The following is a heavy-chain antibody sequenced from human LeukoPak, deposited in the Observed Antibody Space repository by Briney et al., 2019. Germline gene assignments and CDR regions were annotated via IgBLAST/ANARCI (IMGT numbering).Heavy chain of an antibody. CDR2: FDPEDGET. CDR3: ATDSVGVMTALMYGWYFDL. D-gene: IGHD2-21*02. Sequence: GASVKVSCKVSGHTLNELPMHWVRQALGKGLEWMGGFDPEDGETIYAQKFQGRVTMTEDTGTDTAYMELSSLRSEDTAVYYCATDSVGVMTALMYGWYFDLWGRGTLVTVSS. CDR1: GHTLNELP. V-gene: IGHV1-24*01. J-gene: IGHJ2*01.